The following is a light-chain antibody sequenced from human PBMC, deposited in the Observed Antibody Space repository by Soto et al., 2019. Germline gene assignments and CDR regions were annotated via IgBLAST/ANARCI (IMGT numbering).Light chain of an antibody. CDR1: QSISSY. V-gene: IGKV3-20*01. J-gene: IGKJ5*01. CDR3: QHYGYSP. Sequence: EIVLTQSPGTLSLSPGERATLSCWASQSISSYLAWYQQIPGQAPGLLIYGASNRATGIPDRFSGGGSGTDFTLTINRLEPEDFVVYYCQHYGYSPFGQGTRLEIK. CDR2: GAS.